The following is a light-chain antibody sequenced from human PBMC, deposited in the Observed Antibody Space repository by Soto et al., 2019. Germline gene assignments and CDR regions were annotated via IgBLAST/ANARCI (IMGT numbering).Light chain of an antibody. J-gene: IGKJ1*01. V-gene: IGKV3-20*01. Sequence: EIVLTPSPATLSLSPGERATLSWRASQSLSGRYLAWYQQKLGQAPRLLIYDVSSRASGIPDRFSGSGSGTDFTLSISRLEPEDFAVYYCQQYGSSPTFGQGTKVDIK. CDR2: DVS. CDR1: QSLSGRY. CDR3: QQYGSSPT.